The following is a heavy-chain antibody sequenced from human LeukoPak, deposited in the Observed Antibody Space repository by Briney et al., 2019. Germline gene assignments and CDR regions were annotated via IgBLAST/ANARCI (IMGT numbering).Heavy chain of an antibody. CDR2: INHSGST. D-gene: IGHD3-16*02. CDR3: ARIYYDYIWGSYRSPRDFDY. Sequence: PSETLSLTCAVYGGSFSGYYWSWIRQPPGKGLEWIGEINHSGSTNYNPSLKSRVTISVDTSKNQFSLKLSSVTAADTAVYYCARIYYDYIWGSYRSPRDFDYWGQGTLVTVSS. V-gene: IGHV4-34*01. CDR1: GGSFSGYY. J-gene: IGHJ4*02.